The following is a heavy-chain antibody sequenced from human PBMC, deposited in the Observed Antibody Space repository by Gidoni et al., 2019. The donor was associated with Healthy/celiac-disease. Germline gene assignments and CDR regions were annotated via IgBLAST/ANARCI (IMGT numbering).Heavy chain of an antibody. CDR2: IKQDGSEK. CDR1: GFTFSSYW. J-gene: IGHJ4*02. D-gene: IGHD1-26*01. Sequence: EVQLVESGVGLVQLGGSLSRSCASSGFTFSSYWMSWGRQAPGKGLEWVANIKQDGSEKYYVDSVKGRFTISRDNAKNSLYLQMNSLRAEDTAVYYCACDPYSGSYPGYWGQGTLVTVSS. CDR3: ACDPYSGSYPGY. V-gene: IGHV3-7*01.